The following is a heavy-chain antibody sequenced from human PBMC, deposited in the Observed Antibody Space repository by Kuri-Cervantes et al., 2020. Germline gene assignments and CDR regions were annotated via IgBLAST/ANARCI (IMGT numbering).Heavy chain of an antibody. CDR1: GGSISSYY. Sequence: SETLSLTCTVSGGSISSYYWSWIRQPPGKGLEWIGYIYYSGSTNYNPSLKSRVTISVDTSKNQFSLKLSFVTAADTAVYYCARGRRRQWLATYFDYWGQGTLVTVSS. V-gene: IGHV4-59*12. CDR3: ARGRRRQWLATYFDY. J-gene: IGHJ4*02. D-gene: IGHD6-19*01. CDR2: IYYSGST.